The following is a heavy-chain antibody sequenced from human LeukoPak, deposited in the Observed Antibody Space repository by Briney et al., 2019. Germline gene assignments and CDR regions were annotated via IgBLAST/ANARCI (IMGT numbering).Heavy chain of an antibody. D-gene: IGHD3-22*01. CDR2: INGGGTNT. J-gene: IGHJ4*02. CDR1: GLVVSTYP. CDR3: TKSVGYLYDSSGYYWLGTFDY. Sequence: QPGGSLRLSCAASGLVVSTYPMNWVRQAPGKGLEWVSGINGGGTNTYYADSVKGRFTISRDTFKNTLVLQMNGLRAEDTAVYYCTKSVGYLYDSSGYYWLGTFDYWGQGTLVAVSS. V-gene: IGHV3-23*03.